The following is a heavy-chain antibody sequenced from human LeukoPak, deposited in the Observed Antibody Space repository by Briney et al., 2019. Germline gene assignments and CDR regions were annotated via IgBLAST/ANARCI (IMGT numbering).Heavy chain of an antibody. V-gene: IGHV4-61*01. CDR3: ATSPYPGTMVRGGNFDY. CDR1: GRSFSSGSYY. J-gene: IGHJ4*02. D-gene: IGHD3-10*01. Sequence: SQNLYLTCNVSGRSFSSGSYYWSWIRQPPGQGLEWVGYIYSSGSTNYNPSRKSRVTISVDTTKNQFSLKLSSVTAADTAVYYCATSPYPGTMVRGGNFDYWGQGTLVTVSS. CDR2: IYSSGST.